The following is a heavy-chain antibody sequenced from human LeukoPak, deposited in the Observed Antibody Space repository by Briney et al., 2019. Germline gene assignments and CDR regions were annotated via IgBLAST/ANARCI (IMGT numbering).Heavy chain of an antibody. J-gene: IGHJ4*02. Sequence: SETLSLTCTVSGGSISSYYWSWIRQPPGKGLEWIGNIYDRGSAKYNPSLKSRVTISVDTSKNQFSLRLSSVTAADTAVYYCARGRTFDNWGQGTLVTVSS. V-gene: IGHV4-59*01. CDR3: ARGRTFDN. CDR2: IYDRGSA. CDR1: GGSISSYY.